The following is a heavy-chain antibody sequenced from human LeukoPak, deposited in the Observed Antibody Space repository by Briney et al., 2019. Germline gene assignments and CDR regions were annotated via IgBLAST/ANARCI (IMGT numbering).Heavy chain of an antibody. V-gene: IGHV3-48*01. CDR1: GLTFCSYS. J-gene: IGHJ4*02. CDR2: ISSSSSSI. Sequence: PGGSLRLSCAASGLTFCSYSINWVRQAPGKGLEWVSYISSSSSSIYYADSVKGRFTISRDNAKNSLYLQMNSLRAEDTAVYYCARIMTTVTTVEYWGPGTLVTVSS. CDR3: ARIMTTVTTVEY. D-gene: IGHD4-17*01.